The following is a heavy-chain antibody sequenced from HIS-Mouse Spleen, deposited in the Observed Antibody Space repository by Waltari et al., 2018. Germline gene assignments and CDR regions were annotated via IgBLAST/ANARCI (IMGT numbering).Heavy chain of an antibody. CDR2: IGTAGDP. CDR3: ARGYSNYVPYFDY. V-gene: IGHV3-13*05. CDR1: GFTFSSYD. Sequence: EVQLVESGGGLVQPGGSLRLSCSASGFTFSSYDMRWVRQATGQGLEVVAAIGTAGDPYYPGSVKGLFTVSIEKAKNSLYLQMNSLRAGDTAVYYCARGYSNYVPYFDYWGQGTLVTVSS. J-gene: IGHJ4*02. D-gene: IGHD4-4*01.